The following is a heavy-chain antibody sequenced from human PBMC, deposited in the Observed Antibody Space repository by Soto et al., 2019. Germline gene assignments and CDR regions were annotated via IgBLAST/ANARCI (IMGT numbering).Heavy chain of an antibody. V-gene: IGHV1-46*01. CDR3: ARDPYYDFWSGYYKEVGAGFDY. CDR1: GYTFTSYY. J-gene: IGHJ4*02. D-gene: IGHD3-3*01. Sequence: ASVKVSCKASGYTFTSYYMHWVRQAPGQGLEWMGIINPSGGSTSYAQKFQGRVTMTWDTSTSTVYMELSSLRSEDTAVYYCARDPYYDFWSGYYKEVGAGFDYWGQGTLVTVSS. CDR2: INPSGGST.